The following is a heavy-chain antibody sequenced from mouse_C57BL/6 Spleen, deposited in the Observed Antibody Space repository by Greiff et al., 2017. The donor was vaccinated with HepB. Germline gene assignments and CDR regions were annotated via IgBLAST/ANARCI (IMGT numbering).Heavy chain of an antibody. CDR3: ARRGPAFITTVYFDY. V-gene: IGHV1-55*01. CDR2: IYPGSGST. D-gene: IGHD1-1*01. J-gene: IGHJ2*01. CDR1: GYTFTSYW. Sequence: QVQLQQPGAELVKPGASVKMSCKASGYTFTSYWITWVKQRPGQGLEWIGDIYPGSGSTNYNEKFKSKATLTVDTSSSTAYMQLSSLTSEDSAVYYCARRGPAFITTVYFDYWGQGTTLTVSS.